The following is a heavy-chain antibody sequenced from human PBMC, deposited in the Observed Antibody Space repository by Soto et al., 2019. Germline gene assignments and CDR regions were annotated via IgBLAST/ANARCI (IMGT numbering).Heavy chain of an antibody. V-gene: IGHV1-2*06. D-gene: IGHD6-19*01. Sequence: ASVKVSCKASGYIFTDYYMHWVRQAPGQELGWMGRINPNSGDTNYAQKFQGRVTITRDTSASTAYMELSSLRSEDTAVYYCARAVAVAADFDYWGQGTLVTVSS. CDR3: ARAVAVAADFDY. CDR1: GYIFTDYY. J-gene: IGHJ4*02. CDR2: INPNSGDT.